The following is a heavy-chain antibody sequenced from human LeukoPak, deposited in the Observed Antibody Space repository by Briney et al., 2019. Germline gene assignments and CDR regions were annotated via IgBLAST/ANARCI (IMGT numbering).Heavy chain of an antibody. CDR3: ARDGADNSGYYFGSL. D-gene: IGHD3-22*01. CDR1: GFTVSSNY. V-gene: IGHV3-53*01. J-gene: IGHJ3*01. CDR2: IYSGGSP. Sequence: PGGSLRLSCAASGFTVSSNYMGWVRQAPGKGLEWVSVIYSGGSPDYADSAKGRFTISSVNSKNTLYLQMNSLRVEDTAVYYCARDGADNSGYYFGSLWGQGTMVTVSS.